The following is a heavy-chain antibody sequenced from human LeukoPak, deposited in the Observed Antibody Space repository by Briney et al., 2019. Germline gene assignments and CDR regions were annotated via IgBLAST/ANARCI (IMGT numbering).Heavy chain of an antibody. Sequence: PGGSLRLSCAASGFIFYKYAMQWVRQIPGTGLVWVSRLGADGSGTRYADSVKGRFTISRDNAKNTVYLQMSSLRADDTAVYYCARDRFTGPRTAYLDHWGQGTLVTVSS. CDR3: ARDRFTGPRTAYLDH. J-gene: IGHJ4*01. D-gene: IGHD2-8*02. V-gene: IGHV3-74*01. CDR2: LGADGSGT. CDR1: GFIFYKYA.